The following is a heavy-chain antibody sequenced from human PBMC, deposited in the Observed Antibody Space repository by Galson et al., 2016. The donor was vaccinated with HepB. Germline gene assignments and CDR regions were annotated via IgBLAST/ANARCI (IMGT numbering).Heavy chain of an antibody. D-gene: IGHD3-3*01. Sequence: QSGAEVKKPGESLKISCKGSGYSSISYWITWVRQMPGKGLEWMGRIDPTDSYTSYSPSFQGHVTISADKSISTAYLQWSSLKASDTAMYYCARHEGAPLPIDFWSGELNIWGQGTLVTVSS. CDR3: ARHEGAPLPIDFWSGELNI. V-gene: IGHV5-10-1*01. J-gene: IGHJ4*02. CDR2: IDPTDSYT. CDR1: GYSSISYW.